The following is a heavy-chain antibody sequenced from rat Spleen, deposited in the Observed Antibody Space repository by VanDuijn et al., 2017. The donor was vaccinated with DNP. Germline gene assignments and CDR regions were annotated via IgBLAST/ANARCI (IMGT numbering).Heavy chain of an antibody. J-gene: IGHJ3*01. V-gene: IGHV5S13*01. CDR2: ISTGGGNT. D-gene: IGHD1-11*01. CDR1: GFTFSNYG. CDR3: ATTTGFAY. Sequence: EVQLVESGGGLVQPGRSLKLSCAASGFTFSNYGMAWVRQAPTKGLEWVASISTGGGNTYYRDSVEGRFIISRDNAKSSLYLKMDSLRSEDTATYYCATTTGFAYWGQGTLVTVSS.